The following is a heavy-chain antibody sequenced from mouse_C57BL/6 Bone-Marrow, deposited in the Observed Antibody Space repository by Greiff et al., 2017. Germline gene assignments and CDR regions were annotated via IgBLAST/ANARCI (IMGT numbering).Heavy chain of an antibody. V-gene: IGHV1-54*01. D-gene: IGHD1-1*01. Sequence: VKLMESGAELVRPGTSVKVSCKASGYAFTNYLIEWVKQRPGQGLEWIGVIYPGSGGTNYNEKFKGKATLTADKSSSTAYMQLSSLTSEDSAVYFCARWEVVAGWYFDVWGTGTTVTVSS. CDR3: ARWEVVAGWYFDV. CDR1: GYAFTNYL. CDR2: IYPGSGGT. J-gene: IGHJ1*03.